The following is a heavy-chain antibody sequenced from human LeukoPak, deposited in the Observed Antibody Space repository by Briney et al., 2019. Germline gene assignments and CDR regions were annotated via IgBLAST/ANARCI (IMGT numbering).Heavy chain of an antibody. CDR1: GFTFSSYA. CDR2: ISGSDGST. D-gene: IGHD6-19*01. V-gene: IGHV3-23*01. Sequence: PGGSLRLSCAASGFTFSSYAMSWVRQAPGKGLEWVSAISGSDGSTYYADSVKGRFTISGDKSKNTLFLQMNSLRAEDTAVYYCAKVEIAVAGGYYFDYWGQGTLVIVSS. J-gene: IGHJ4*02. CDR3: AKVEIAVAGGYYFDY.